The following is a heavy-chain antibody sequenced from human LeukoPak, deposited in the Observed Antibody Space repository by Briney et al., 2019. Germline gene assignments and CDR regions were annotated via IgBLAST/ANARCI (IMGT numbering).Heavy chain of an antibody. Sequence: GGSLRLSCAGSGFTFSCYRMSWVRQAPGEGLEWVSSISTSSSSKYYADSVKGRFTVSRDNAKNSLDLQMNSLRAEDTAVYYCARWDDLFLIDFWGQGTLVTVSS. CDR1: GFTFSCYR. CDR2: ISTSSSSK. CDR3: ARWDDLFLIDF. V-gene: IGHV3-21*01. J-gene: IGHJ4*02. D-gene: IGHD3-9*01.